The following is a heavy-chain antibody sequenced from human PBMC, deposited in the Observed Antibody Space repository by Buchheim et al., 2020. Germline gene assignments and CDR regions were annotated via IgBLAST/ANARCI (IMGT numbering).Heavy chain of an antibody. V-gene: IGHV1-69*01. D-gene: IGHD3-3*01. CDR3: ARRRSGIFGVVMTYYYGMDV. CDR1: GGTFSSYA. Sequence: QVQLVQSGAEVKKPGSSVKVSCKAFGGTFSSYAISWVRQAPGQGLEWMGGIIPIFGTANYAQKFQGRVTITADESTSTAYMELSSLRSEYTGVYYWARRRSGIFGVVMTYYYGMDVWGQGTT. J-gene: IGHJ6*02. CDR2: IIPIFGTA.